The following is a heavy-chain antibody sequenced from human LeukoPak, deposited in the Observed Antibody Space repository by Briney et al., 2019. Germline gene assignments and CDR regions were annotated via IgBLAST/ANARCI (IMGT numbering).Heavy chain of an antibody. CDR2: ISPSSHDI. D-gene: IGHD1-26*01. J-gene: IGHJ6*03. CDR1: GFSFSDSY. CDR3: ARDPYSGSYGDYYYYYMDV. Sequence: PGGSLRLSCVVSGFSFSDSYMTWLRQTPGKGLESLAYISPSSHDIYYADSVKGRFTISRDNARTSLYLQMNSLRAEDTAVYYCARDPYSGSYGDYYYYYMDVWGKGTTVTISS. V-gene: IGHV3-11*04.